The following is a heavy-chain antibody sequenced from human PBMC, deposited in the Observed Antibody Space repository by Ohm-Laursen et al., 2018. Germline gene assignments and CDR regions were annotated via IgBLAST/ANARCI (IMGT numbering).Heavy chain of an antibody. V-gene: IGHV4-59*08. CDR2: ISYSGNT. CDR1: GGSFSGYY. Sequence: TLSLTCAVYGGSFSGYYWSWIRQPPGKGLEWIGYISYSGNTNYNPSLKSRVTMSVDTSKNQFSLKVYSVTAADTAIYYCATTTMDTSGWYENYFDSWGQGALVTVSS. CDR3: ATTTMDTSGWYENYFDS. D-gene: IGHD6-19*01. J-gene: IGHJ4*02.